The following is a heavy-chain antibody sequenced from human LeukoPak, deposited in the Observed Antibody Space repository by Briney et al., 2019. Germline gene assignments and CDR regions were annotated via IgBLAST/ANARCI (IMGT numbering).Heavy chain of an antibody. Sequence: ASVKVSCKASGYTFTSYDINWVRQATGQGLEWMGWMNPNSGNTGYAQKFQGRVTMTRNTSISTAYMELSSLRSEDTAVYYCARIGLIRFLEWYPSHDAFDIWGQGTMVTVSS. CDR1: GYTFTSYD. CDR2: MNPNSGNT. V-gene: IGHV1-8*01. CDR3: ARIGLIRFLEWYPSHDAFDI. D-gene: IGHD3-3*01. J-gene: IGHJ3*02.